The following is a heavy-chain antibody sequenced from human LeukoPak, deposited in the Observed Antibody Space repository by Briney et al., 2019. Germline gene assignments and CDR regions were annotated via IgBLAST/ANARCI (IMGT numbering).Heavy chain of an antibody. Sequence: SETLSLTCTVSGGSISSGGYYWSWIRQHPGKGLEWIGSIYYSGSTYYNPSLKSRVTISVDTSKNQFSLKLSSVTAADTAVYYCARVPKHDFWSGPADYWGQGTLVTVSS. CDR3: ARVPKHDFWSGPADY. J-gene: IGHJ4*02. CDR1: GGSISSGGYY. V-gene: IGHV4-39*01. CDR2: IYYSGST. D-gene: IGHD3-3*01.